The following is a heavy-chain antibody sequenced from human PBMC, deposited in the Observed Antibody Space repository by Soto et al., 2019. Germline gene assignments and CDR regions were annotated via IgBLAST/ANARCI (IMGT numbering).Heavy chain of an antibody. J-gene: IGHJ4*02. CDR1: SSGGYY. D-gene: IGHD3-22*01. CDR2: IRSKAYGGTT. Sequence: SSGGYYWSWFRQAPGKGLEWVGFIRSKAYGGTTEYAASVKGRFTISRDDSKSIAYLQMNSLKTEDTAVYYCTKVRADYYDGSGPNYWGQGTLVTVSS. V-gene: IGHV3-49*03. CDR3: TKVRADYYDGSGPNY.